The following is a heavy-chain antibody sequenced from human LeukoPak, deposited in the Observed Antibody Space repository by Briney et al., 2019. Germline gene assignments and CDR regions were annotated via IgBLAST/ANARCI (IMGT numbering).Heavy chain of an antibody. Sequence: SETLSLTCTVSGGSISSGGYYWSWIRQHPGKGLEWIGYIYYSGSTYYNPSLKSRVTISVDTSKNQFSLKLSSVTAADTAVYYCAADLSNPRMGAWYLDSWGQGTLVTVSS. CDR2: IYYSGST. CDR3: AADLSNPRMGAWYLDS. V-gene: IGHV4-31*03. D-gene: IGHD3-16*01. CDR1: GGSISSGGYY. J-gene: IGHJ4*02.